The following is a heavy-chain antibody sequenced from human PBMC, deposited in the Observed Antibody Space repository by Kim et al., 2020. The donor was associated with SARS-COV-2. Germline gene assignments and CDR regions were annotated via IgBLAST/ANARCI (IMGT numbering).Heavy chain of an antibody. CDR3: AKDWRDGYNFDAFDI. V-gene: IGHV3-9*01. D-gene: IGHD5-12*01. CDR2: ISWNSGSI. Sequence: GGSLRLSCAASGFTFGDYAMHWVRQAPGKGLEWVSGISWNSGSIGYADSVKGRFTISRDNAKNSLYLQMNSLRAEDTALYYCAKDWRDGYNFDAFDIWGQGTMVTVSS. J-gene: IGHJ3*02. CDR1: GFTFGDYA.